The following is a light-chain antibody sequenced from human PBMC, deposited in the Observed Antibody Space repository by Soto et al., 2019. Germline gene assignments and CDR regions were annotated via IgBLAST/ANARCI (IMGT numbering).Light chain of an antibody. CDR1: QSVSSY. CDR2: GAS. V-gene: IGKV3-15*01. J-gene: IGKJ4*01. CDR3: QQYINWLT. Sequence: EIVLTQSPATLSLSPGERATLSCRASQSVSSYLAWYQQKPGQAPRLLIYGASTRATGIPARFSGSGSGTEFTLTIGSLQSEDFAVYYCQQYINWLTFGGGTKVDIK.